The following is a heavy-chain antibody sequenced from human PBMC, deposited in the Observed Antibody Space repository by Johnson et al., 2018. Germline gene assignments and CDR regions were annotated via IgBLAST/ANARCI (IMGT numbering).Heavy chain of an antibody. Sequence: VQLVESGGGVVQPGRSLRLSCAASGFTFSNYDMHWVRQATGKGLEWVSAIGPAGDTYYPGSVKGRFTISRENAKNSLYVQMNSLRAGDAAVYYCARQRWGTVGATGDAFDIWGQGTIVTVSS. J-gene: IGHJ3*02. CDR2: IGPAGDT. D-gene: IGHD1-26*01. CDR3: ARQRWGTVGATGDAFDI. V-gene: IGHV3-13*01. CDR1: GFTFSNYD.